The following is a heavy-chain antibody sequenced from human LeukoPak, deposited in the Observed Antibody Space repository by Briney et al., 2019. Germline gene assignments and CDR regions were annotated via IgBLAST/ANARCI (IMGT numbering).Heavy chain of an antibody. J-gene: IGHJ3*02. CDR3: ARHWGDSPNHSDDLYAFDI. Sequence: PSETLSLTCTVSGASISSYYWNWIRQPPGKGLEWIGYIYSSGSTNYNPSLKSRVTISVDTSKNQFSLKLSSVTAADTAVYYCARHWGDSPNHSDDLYAFDIWGQGTMVTVSS. D-gene: IGHD1-14*01. CDR2: IYSSGST. CDR1: GASISSYY. V-gene: IGHV4-59*08.